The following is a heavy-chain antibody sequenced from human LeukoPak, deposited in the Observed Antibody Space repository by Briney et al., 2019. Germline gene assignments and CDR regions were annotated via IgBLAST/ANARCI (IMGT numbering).Heavy chain of an antibody. CDR3: TTASGAFLGPDY. J-gene: IGHJ4*02. Sequence: PGGSLRLSCAASGFTFSNAWMSWVRQAPGKGLEWVGRIKSKTDGGTTDYAAPVKGRFTISRDDSKNTLYLQMNSLKTEDTAVYYCTTASGAFLGPDYWGQGTLVTVSS. V-gene: IGHV3-15*01. CDR1: GFTFSNAW. D-gene: IGHD2/OR15-2a*01. CDR2: IKSKTDGGTT.